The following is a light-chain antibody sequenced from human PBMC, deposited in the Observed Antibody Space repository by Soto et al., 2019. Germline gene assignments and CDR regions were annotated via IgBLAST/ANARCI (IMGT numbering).Light chain of an antibody. CDR2: AAS. CDR3: QQASSFPFA. CDR1: QDISTW. V-gene: IGKV1D-12*01. Sequence: DIHMTQSPSSVSASIGDRVTITCRASQDISTWLAWYQQKPGKAPHLLIYAASTLQSGVPSRFSGSGSGTYFTLTITNLQPEDFATYYCQQASSFPFAFGPGTKVDI. J-gene: IGKJ3*01.